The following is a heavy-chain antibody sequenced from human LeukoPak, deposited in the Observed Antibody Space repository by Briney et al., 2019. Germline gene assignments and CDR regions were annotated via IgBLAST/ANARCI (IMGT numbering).Heavy chain of an antibody. CDR2: ISGSGGST. Sequence: GGSLRLSCAASGFTLSSYAMSWVRQAPGKGPEWVSAISGSGGSTYYADSVKGRFTISRDNSKNTLYLQMNSLRAEDTAVYYCAKGISPPLTMVRGVIINYYYYGMDVWGQGTTVTVSS. D-gene: IGHD3-10*01. CDR1: GFTLSSYA. J-gene: IGHJ6*02. V-gene: IGHV3-23*01. CDR3: AKGISPPLTMVRGVIINYYYYGMDV.